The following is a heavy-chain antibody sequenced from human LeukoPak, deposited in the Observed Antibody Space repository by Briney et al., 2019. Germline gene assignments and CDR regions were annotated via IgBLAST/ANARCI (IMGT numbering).Heavy chain of an antibody. V-gene: IGHV3-21*01. CDR3: ARFLGEFDY. Sequence: GGSLRLSCAASGFTLSSYSMNWVSQAPGKGLEWVSSISSSSRYIYYADSVKGRFTISRDNAKNSLYLQMNSLSAEDTAVYYCARFLGEFDYWAQGTLVTVSS. J-gene: IGHJ4*02. CDR1: GFTLSSYS. CDR2: ISSSSRYI. D-gene: IGHD3-16*01.